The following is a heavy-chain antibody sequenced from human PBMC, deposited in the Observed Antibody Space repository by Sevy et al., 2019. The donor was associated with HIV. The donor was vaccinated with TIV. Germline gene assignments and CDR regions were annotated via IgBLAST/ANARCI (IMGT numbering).Heavy chain of an antibody. CDR2: ISHDGNYK. CDR3: VRLFCCGGGRYYLDY. J-gene: IGHJ4*02. D-gene: IGHD2-21*01. CDR1: GFTFSNYD. V-gene: IGHV3-30-3*01. Sequence: GGSLRLSCAASGFTFSNYDMHWVRQAPGKGLEWVAVISHDGNYKNYADSVKVRFTISRDDFKNTLYLQMSSLRPEDTAVYFCVRLFCCGGGRYYLDYWGQGALVTVSS.